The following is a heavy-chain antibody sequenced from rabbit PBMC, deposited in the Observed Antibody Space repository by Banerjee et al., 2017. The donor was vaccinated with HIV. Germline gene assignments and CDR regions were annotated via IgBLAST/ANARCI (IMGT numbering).Heavy chain of an antibody. CDR3: ARGDCTYTGYGYGFNL. V-gene: IGHV1S40*01. Sequence: QSLEESGGDLVKPGASLTLTCTASGFSFSSSYYMCWVRQAPGKGLEWITCIYAGSSGNTYYASWAKGRVTISKTSSTTVTLQMTSLTAADTATYFCARGDCTYTGYGYGFNLWGQGTLVTVS. J-gene: IGHJ4*01. D-gene: IGHD6-1*01. CDR2: IYAGSSGNT. CDR1: GFSFSSSYY.